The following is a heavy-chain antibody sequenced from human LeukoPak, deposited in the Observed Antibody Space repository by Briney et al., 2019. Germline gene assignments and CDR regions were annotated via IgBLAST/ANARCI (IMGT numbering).Heavy chain of an antibody. CDR1: AGTFSSYA. CDR3: ARGAPSYYGDYAASDY. Sequence: SVKLSCKASAGTFSSYAISWVRRAPGQGLEWMGRIIPILSIANYAQKSQVRVTITADKSTSTAYMELSSLRSEDTAVYYCARGAPSYYGDYAASDYWGQGTLVTVSS. D-gene: IGHD4-17*01. CDR2: IIPILSIA. J-gene: IGHJ4*02. V-gene: IGHV1-69*04.